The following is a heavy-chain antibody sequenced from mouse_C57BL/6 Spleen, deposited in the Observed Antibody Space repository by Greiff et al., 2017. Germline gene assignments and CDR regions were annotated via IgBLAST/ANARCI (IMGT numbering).Heavy chain of an antibody. V-gene: IGHV1-64*01. CDR1: GYTFTSYW. Sequence: QVQLQQPGAELVKPGASVKLSCTASGYTFTSYWMHWVKQRPGQGLAWIGMIHPNSGSTNYNEKFKSKATLTVDKSSSTAYMQRSSLTSEDSAVYYGASSGYQDAMDYWGQGTSVTVSS. J-gene: IGHJ4*01. CDR3: ASSGYQDAMDY. D-gene: IGHD3-2*02. CDR2: IHPNSGST.